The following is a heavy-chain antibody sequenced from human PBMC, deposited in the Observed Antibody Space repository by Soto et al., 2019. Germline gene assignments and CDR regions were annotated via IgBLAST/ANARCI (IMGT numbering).Heavy chain of an antibody. D-gene: IGHD1-26*01. J-gene: IGHJ6*02. CDR3: AADLPSEPAYYYGMDV. V-gene: IGHV3-53*01. CDR1: GFTVSSNY. Sequence: GGSLRLSCAASGFTVSSNYMSWVRQAPGKGLEWVSVIYSGGSTYYADSVKGRFTISRDNSKNTLYLQMNSLRAEDTAVYYCAADLPSEPAYYYGMDVWGQGTTVTVSS. CDR2: IYSGGST.